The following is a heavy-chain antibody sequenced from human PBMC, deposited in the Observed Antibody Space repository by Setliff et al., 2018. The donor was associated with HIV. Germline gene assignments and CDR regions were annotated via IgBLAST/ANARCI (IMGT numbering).Heavy chain of an antibody. CDR1: GGSISNDY. CDR3: GGNGYYSIDY. Sequence: SETLSLTCTVSGGSISNDYWHWIRQSPGRGLEWIGYIYYTGSTNYNPSLQSRVTISVDKSKSQFSLKLNSVTAADTVVYYCGGNGYYSIDYWGQGTLVTVSS. D-gene: IGHD3-22*01. J-gene: IGHJ4*02. CDR2: IYYTGST. V-gene: IGHV4-59*12.